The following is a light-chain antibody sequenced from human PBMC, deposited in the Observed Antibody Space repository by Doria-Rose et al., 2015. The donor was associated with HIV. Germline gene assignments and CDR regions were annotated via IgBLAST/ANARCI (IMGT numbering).Light chain of an antibody. Sequence: TQSPGTLSFSPGGRATLSCRASQSFSSTYLAWYQQKPGQAPSLLIYDGSIRATGLPDRFSASGSGTDFTHTINRLEPKDVALDYCHQYGTTWTFGQGTRVEI. CDR2: DGS. V-gene: IGKV3-20*01. CDR3: HQYGTTWT. J-gene: IGKJ1*01. CDR1: QSFSSTY.